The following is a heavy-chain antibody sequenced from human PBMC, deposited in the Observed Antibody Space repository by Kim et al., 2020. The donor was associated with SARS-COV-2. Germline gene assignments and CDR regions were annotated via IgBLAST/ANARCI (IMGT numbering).Heavy chain of an antibody. CDR1: GGSISSYY. Sequence: SETLSLTCTVSGGSISSYYWSWIRQPPGKGLEWIGYIYYSGSTNYNPSLKSRVTISVDTSKNQFSLKLSSVTAADTAVYYCARDIEGDSYSSSWYRWFDPWGQGTLVTVSS. V-gene: IGHV4-59*01. CDR3: ARDIEGDSYSSSWYRWFDP. CDR2: IYYSGST. D-gene: IGHD6-13*01. J-gene: IGHJ5*02.